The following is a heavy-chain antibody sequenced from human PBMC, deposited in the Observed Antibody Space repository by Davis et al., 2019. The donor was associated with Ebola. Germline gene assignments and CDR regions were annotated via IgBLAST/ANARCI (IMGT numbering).Heavy chain of an antibody. CDR1: GFSVSKKY. D-gene: IGHD5-18*01. J-gene: IGHJ4*02. CDR3: AISGYSYSYNY. Sequence: GGSLRLSCAVSGFSVSKKYMIWVRQAPGKGLEWISSISSSSYYIHYADSVKGRFTISRDNSKNTVYLQMNSLRAEDTAVYYCAISGYSYSYNYWGQGTLVTVFS. CDR2: ISSSSYYI. V-gene: IGHV3-21*04.